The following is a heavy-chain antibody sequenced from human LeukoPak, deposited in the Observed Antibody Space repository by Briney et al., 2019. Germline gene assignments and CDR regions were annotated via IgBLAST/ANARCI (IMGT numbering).Heavy chain of an antibody. CDR3: ARGGPGDYIGGY. CDR1: GYTFTGYY. J-gene: IGHJ4*02. Sequence: ASVKVSCKASGYTFTGYYMHWVRQAPGQGLEWMGWISAYNGDTKYSQRFRGRVTMTTDTSTSTAYMELRSLTSDDTAVYYCARGGPGDYIGGYWGQGTLVTVSS. V-gene: IGHV1-18*04. CDR2: ISAYNGDT. D-gene: IGHD4-17*01.